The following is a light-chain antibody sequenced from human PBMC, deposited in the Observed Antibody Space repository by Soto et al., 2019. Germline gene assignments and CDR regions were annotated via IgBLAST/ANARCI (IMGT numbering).Light chain of an antibody. V-gene: IGKV3-15*01. Sequence: EIIMTQSPATLSVSPGERATLSCKASQRIGSNLAWYQQKPGQAPRLLIYGASSRATGFPARSSGSGSGTEFTLTISSLQSEDFAVYYCQQYKNWPPWTFGQGTKVEMK. CDR1: QRIGSN. J-gene: IGKJ1*01. CDR2: GAS. CDR3: QQYKNWPPWT.